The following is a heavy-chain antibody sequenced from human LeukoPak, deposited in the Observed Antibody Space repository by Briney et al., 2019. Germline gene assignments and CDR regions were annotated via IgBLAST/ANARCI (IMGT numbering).Heavy chain of an antibody. Sequence: GGSLRLSCAASGFTFSNYAMNWVRQAPGKGLEWVSAISGSGGSTYYADSVKGRFTISRDNSKNTLYLQMNSLRAEDTAVYHCGKPPGYSSGWLTDYWGQGTLVTVSS. CDR2: ISGSGGST. CDR1: GFTFSNYA. D-gene: IGHD6-19*01. V-gene: IGHV3-23*01. J-gene: IGHJ4*02. CDR3: GKPPGYSSGWLTDY.